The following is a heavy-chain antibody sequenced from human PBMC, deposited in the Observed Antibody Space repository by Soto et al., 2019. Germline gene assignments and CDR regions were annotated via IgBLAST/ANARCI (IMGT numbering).Heavy chain of an antibody. V-gene: IGHV1-69*01. CDR1: GGTFSSLG. J-gene: IGHJ4*02. D-gene: IGHD5-12*01. CDR2: IIPISGRT. CDR3: ATSGTHGRWLEFADY. Sequence: QVQLVQSGAEVKRPGSSVKVSCEASGGTFSSLGFTWVRQAPGQGLEWMGGIIPISGRTTFAPKFLGRVTITADESTRTTYMELTALTSDDTAIYYCATSGTHGRWLEFADYWGQGTLVTVSS.